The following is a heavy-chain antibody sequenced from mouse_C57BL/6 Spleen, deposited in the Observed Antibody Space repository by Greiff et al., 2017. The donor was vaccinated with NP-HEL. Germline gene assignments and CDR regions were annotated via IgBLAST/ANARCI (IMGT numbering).Heavy chain of an antibody. Sequence: VQLQQPGAELVKPGASVKMSCKASGYTFTSYRMPWVKQRPGQGLEWIGNINPGSGYTNYNQKFKGKATLTADKSSSTAYMQLSSLTSEDSAVYYCARTGTALEFGCWGQGATVTV. CDR1: GYTFTSYR. CDR2: INPGSGYT. D-gene: IGHD3-3*01. V-gene: IGHV1-4*01. CDR3: ARTGTALEFGC. J-gene: IGHJ2*01.